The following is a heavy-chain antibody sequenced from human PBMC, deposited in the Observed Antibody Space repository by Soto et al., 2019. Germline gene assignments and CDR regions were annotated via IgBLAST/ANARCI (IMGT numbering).Heavy chain of an antibody. J-gene: IGHJ6*02. CDR1: GGSISSYY. V-gene: IGHV4-4*07. CDR3: ARAARITIFGFRTNGAYYGMDV. Sequence: KTSETLSLTCTVSGGSISSYYWSWIRQPAGKGLEWIGRIYTSGSTNYNPSLKSRVTMSVDTSKNQFSLKLSSVTAADTAVYYCARAARITIFGFRTNGAYYGMDVWGQGTTVTVSS. CDR2: IYTSGST. D-gene: IGHD3-3*01.